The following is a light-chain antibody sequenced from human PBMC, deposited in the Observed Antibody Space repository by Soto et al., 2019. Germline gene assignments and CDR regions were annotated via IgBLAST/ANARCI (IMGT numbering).Light chain of an antibody. CDR1: SSDIGSYDY. J-gene: IGLJ2*01. V-gene: IGLV2-8*01. CDR3: SSYAGSNNLV. CDR2: EIS. Sequence: QSALTQPPSASGSPGQSVTISCTGTSSDIGSYDYASWYQHHPGKAPKLIIYEISKRPSGVPDRFSGSKSGNTASLTVSGLQAEDEADYYCSSYAGSNNLVFGGGTKLTVL.